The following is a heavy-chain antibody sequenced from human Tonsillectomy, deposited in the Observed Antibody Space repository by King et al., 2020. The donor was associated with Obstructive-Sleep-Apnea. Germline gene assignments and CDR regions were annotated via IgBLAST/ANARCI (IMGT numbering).Heavy chain of an antibody. CDR3: ARDYLPPGYSYGTLYFDY. V-gene: IGHV3-21*01. D-gene: IGHD5-18*01. CDR2: ISTSSSYI. Sequence: EVQLVESGGGLVKPGGSLRLSCAASGFTFSSYSMNWVRQAPGKGLEWVSSISTSSSYIYYADSVKGRFTISRDNAENSLYLQMNSLRAEDTAVYYCARDYLPPGYSYGTLYFDYWGQGTLVTVSS. J-gene: IGHJ4*02. CDR1: GFTFSSYS.